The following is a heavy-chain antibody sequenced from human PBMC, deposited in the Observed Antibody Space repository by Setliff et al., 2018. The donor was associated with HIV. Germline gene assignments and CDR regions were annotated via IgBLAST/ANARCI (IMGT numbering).Heavy chain of an antibody. D-gene: IGHD1-26*01. CDR1: GYTFSDPY. J-gene: IGHJ4*02. V-gene: IGHV1-2*02. CDR2: ISPTNGGT. CDR3: ARDVGVPGRGNAPKY. Sequence: ASVKVSCKASGYTFSDPYIHWVRQAPGQGLEWMGWISPTNGGTNYAQKFQGRVTMTRDMSISTAYMELTSLTSDDTAVYFCARDVGVPGRGNAPKYWAQGTLVTVSS.